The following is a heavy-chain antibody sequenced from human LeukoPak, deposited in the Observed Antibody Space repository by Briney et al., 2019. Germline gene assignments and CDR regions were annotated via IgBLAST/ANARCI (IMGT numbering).Heavy chain of an antibody. CDR2: ITGSGRGT. CDR3: SKDPNGDYVGAFDM. Sequence: GGSPRLSCTASGLTFSNYATTWVRQAPGKGLEWVSSITGSGRGTYCADSVKGRFSVSRDNSQNTVFLHMNSLRADDTALYYCSKDPNGDYVGAFDMWGPGTMVTVSS. V-gene: IGHV3-23*01. CDR1: GLTFSNYA. J-gene: IGHJ3*02. D-gene: IGHD4-17*01.